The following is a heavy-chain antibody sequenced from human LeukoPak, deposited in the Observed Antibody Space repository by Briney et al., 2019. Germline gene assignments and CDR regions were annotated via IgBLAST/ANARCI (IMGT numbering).Heavy chain of an antibody. CDR3: AKDFVVVPGNVNYFDY. D-gene: IGHD2-21*02. V-gene: IGHV3-21*04. J-gene: IGHJ4*02. CDR2: ISSSSSYI. Sequence: GGSLRLSCAASGFTFSSYSMNWVRQAPGKGLEWVSSISSSSSYIYYADSVKGRFTVSRDNSKNTLYVQMKSLRAEDTAVYYCAKDFVVVPGNVNYFDYWGQGTLVTVSS. CDR1: GFTFSSYS.